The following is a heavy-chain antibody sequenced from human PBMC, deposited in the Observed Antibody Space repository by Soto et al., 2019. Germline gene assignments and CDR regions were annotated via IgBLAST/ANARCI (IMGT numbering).Heavy chain of an antibody. V-gene: IGHV4-31*03. CDR1: GDSISGGYY. Sequence: PSETLSLTCTVSGDSISGGYYWSWIRQHPGKGLEWIGYVSPSGNTYYNPSLNSRVSILIDTSKNHFSLEVSSVTAADTAVYYCARDRGSYGMDVWGQGTTVTVSS. J-gene: IGHJ6*02. CDR2: VSPSGNT. CDR3: ARDRGSYGMDV.